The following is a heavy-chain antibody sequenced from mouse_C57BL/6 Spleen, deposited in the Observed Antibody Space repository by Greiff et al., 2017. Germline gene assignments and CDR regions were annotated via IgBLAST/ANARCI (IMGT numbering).Heavy chain of an antibody. CDR2: ISSGSSTI. D-gene: IGHD2-5*01. CDR1: GFTFSDYG. CDR3: ANSNGAMDY. V-gene: IGHV5-17*01. Sequence: EVMLVESGGGLVKPGGSLKLSCAASGFTFSDYGMHWVRQAPEKGLEWVAYISSGSSTIYYADTVKGRSTISRDNAKHPLFLHMTSLWSEDTAMYYCANSNGAMDYWGQGTSVPVSS. J-gene: IGHJ4*01.